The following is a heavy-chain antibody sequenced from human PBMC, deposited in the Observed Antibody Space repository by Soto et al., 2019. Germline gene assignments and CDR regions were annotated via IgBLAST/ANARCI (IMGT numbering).Heavy chain of an antibody. CDR2: IYYSGST. CDR3: ARPITISRYYYMDV. J-gene: IGHJ6*03. V-gene: IGHV4-39*01. Sequence: PETLSLTCTVSGGSISSSSYYWGWIRQPPGKGLEWIGSIYYSGSTYYNPSLKSRVTISVDTSKNQFSLKLSSVTAADTAVYYCARPITISRYYYMDVWGKGTTVTVSS. D-gene: IGHD3-3*01. CDR1: GGSISSSSYY.